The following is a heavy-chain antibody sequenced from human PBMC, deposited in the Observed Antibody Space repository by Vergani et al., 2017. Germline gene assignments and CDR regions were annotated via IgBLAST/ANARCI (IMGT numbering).Heavy chain of an antibody. CDR3: ARGQWLPTLSFDY. CDR1: GGTFSSYA. V-gene: IGHV1-69*13. CDR2: IIPIFGTA. J-gene: IGHJ4*02. Sequence: QVQLVQSGAEVKKPGSSVKVSCKASGGTFSSYAISWVRQAPGQGLEWLGRIIPIFGTANYAQKLQGRVTITAAESTSTAYMELGRLRSDDTAVYYCARGQWLPTLSFDYWGQGTLVTVSS. D-gene: IGHD6-19*01.